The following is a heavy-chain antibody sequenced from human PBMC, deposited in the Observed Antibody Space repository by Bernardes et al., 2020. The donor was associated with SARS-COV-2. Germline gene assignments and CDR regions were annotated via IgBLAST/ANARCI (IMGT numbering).Heavy chain of an antibody. J-gene: IGHJ4*02. Sequence: ASVKVSCKASGYIFTGYDIHWVRQAPGQGLEWMGWINPNSGGTNYAQKFQGRVTMTRDTSISTAYMDLSRLRSDDTAVYFCASGEPLFDCWGQGTLVTVSS. V-gene: IGHV1-2*02. CDR3: ASGEPLFDC. CDR1: GYIFTGYD. CDR2: INPNSGGT. D-gene: IGHD1-26*01.